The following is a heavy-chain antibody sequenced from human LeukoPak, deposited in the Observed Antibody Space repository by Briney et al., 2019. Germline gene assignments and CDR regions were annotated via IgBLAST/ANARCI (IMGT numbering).Heavy chain of an antibody. J-gene: IGHJ4*02. CDR1: GFTFTSYA. D-gene: IGHD6-13*01. V-gene: IGHV3-30*04. CDR2: ISYDGSKK. CDR3: ARGPSPVAAAAYFFDH. Sequence: PGRSLRLSCAASGFTFTSYAMHWVRQAPGKGLEWVAVISYDGSKKYYADSAKGRFSISRDNSKNTLYVVMNSVRAEDTAVYYCARGPSPVAAAAYFFDHWGQGTLVAVSS.